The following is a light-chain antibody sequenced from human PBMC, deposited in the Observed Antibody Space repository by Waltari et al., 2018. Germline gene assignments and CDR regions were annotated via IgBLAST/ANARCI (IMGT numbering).Light chain of an antibody. V-gene: IGKV3-20*01. CDR3: QQYGVSPIT. CDR2: GAS. J-gene: IGKJ5*01. Sequence: EIVLTQSPGTLSLPPGERATLSCRASQSINSGYLAWYQQKPGQAPRLRIYGASSRATGSSDRFSGSGSGTDFTLTISRLEPADCAVYFCQQYGVSPITFGQGTRLEIK. CDR1: QSINSGY.